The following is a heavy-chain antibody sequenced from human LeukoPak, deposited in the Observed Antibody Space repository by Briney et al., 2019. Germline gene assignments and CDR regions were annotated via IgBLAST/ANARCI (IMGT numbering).Heavy chain of an antibody. Sequence: GGSLRLSCAASGFTFSSYAMSWVRRAPGKGLEWVSAISGSGGSTYYADSVKGRFTISRDNSKNTLYLQMNSLRAEDTAVYYCARDLGRVPAAPVGYWGQGTLVTVSS. J-gene: IGHJ4*02. D-gene: IGHD2-2*01. CDR3: ARDLGRVPAAPVGY. V-gene: IGHV3-23*01. CDR1: GFTFSSYA. CDR2: ISGSGGST.